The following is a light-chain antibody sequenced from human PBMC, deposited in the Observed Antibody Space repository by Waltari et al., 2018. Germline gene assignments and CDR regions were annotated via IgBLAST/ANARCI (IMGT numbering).Light chain of an antibody. CDR3: QQSQGFPYT. J-gene: IGKJ2*01. CDR1: HNIDVF. Sequence: DIQMTQSPSSLSASVGGSVTMSCRASHNIDVFLKWYQQKPGKAPKLLIFGASSLQNGVPSRFSGSGSGTDFTLTITSLSSEDSATYYCQQSQGFPYTFGQGTKLEIK. CDR2: GAS. V-gene: IGKV1-39*01.